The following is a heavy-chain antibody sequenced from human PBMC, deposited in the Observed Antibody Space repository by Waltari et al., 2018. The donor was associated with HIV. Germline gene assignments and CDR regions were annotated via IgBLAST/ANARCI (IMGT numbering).Heavy chain of an antibody. CDR3: ARVSGYSFLD. D-gene: IGHD5-18*01. V-gene: IGHV3-7*01. Sequence: EVQLVESGGGLVQPGGSLRLACAGSGFTFSRYWMCWVRQVPGKGLEWVANIKQDGSEKYYVDSVKGRFTISRDNAKNSLYLQMNSLRAEETAVYYCARVSGYSFLDWGQGTLVTVSS. CDR1: GFTFSRYW. J-gene: IGHJ4*02. CDR2: IKQDGSEK.